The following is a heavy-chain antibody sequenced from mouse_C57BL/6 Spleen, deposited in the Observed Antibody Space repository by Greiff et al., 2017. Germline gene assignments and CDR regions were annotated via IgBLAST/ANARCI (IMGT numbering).Heavy chain of an antibody. J-gene: IGHJ2*01. CDR2: IYPGGGYT. D-gene: IGHD1-1*01. CDR3: ARENYGSSYGY. Sequence: QVQLQQSGAELVRPGTSVKMSCKASGYTFTNYWIGWAKQRPGHGLEWIGDIYPGGGYTNYNEKFKGKATLTADKSSSTAYMQLSSLTSEDSAIVYCARENYGSSYGYWGQGTTLTVSS. V-gene: IGHV1-63*01. CDR1: GYTFTNYW.